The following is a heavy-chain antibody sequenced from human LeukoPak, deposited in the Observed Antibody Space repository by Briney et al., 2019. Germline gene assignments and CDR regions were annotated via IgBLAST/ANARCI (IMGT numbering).Heavy chain of an antibody. CDR1: GFIFSGYD. CDR3: ARDCLSVAARRGNYLDY. Sequence: GGSLRLSCAASGFIFSGYDMNWVRQPPGKGLEWVSFISRSGRTIYYADSVKGRFTISRGNSNTLYLQMNSLRVEDTAVYYCARDCLSVAARRGNYLDYWGQGTLVTVAS. D-gene: IGHD2-15*01. V-gene: IGHV3-48*03. CDR2: ISRSGRTI. J-gene: IGHJ4*02.